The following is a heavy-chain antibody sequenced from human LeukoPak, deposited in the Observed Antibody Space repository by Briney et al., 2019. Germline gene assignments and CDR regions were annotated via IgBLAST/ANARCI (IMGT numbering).Heavy chain of an antibody. D-gene: IGHD5/OR15-5a*01. J-gene: IGHJ4*02. CDR2: INPNNGNT. Sequence: GASVKVSCKASGYIFTYHYIHLVRQAPGQGLEWMGIINPNNGNTDYAQKFQGRVTMTRDTSTSTVYMDLSSLGSEDTAVYYCARESDSVKDFDFWGQGTLVSVSS. V-gene: IGHV1-46*01. CDR3: ARESDSVKDFDF. CDR1: GYIFTYHY.